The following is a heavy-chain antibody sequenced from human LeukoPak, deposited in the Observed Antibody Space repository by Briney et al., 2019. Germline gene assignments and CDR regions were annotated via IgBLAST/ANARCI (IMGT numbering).Heavy chain of an antibody. CDR3: ARLKTYYYGSGSYSAVYYYYMDV. V-gene: IGHV4-59*01. CDR1: GGSISSYY. D-gene: IGHD3-10*01. Sequence: SETLSLTCTVSGGSISSYYWSWIRQPPGKGLEWIGYIYYSGSTNYNPSLKSRVTISVDTSKNQFSLKLSSVTAADTAVYYCARLKTYYYGSGSYSAVYYYYMDVWGKGTTVTISS. CDR2: IYYSGST. J-gene: IGHJ6*03.